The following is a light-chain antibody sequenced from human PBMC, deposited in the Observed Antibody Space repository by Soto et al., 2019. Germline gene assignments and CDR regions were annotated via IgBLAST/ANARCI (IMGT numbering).Light chain of an antibody. CDR3: QQGYSISWT. Sequence: DIQMTQSPSSLSASVVDRVTITCRASQSISSYLNWYQQKPGKAPKLLIYAASSLQSGVPSRFSGSGSGTDCTLTISSLQPEDFATYYCQQGYSISWTFGQGTKVDI. J-gene: IGKJ1*01. V-gene: IGKV1-39*01. CDR1: QSISSY. CDR2: AAS.